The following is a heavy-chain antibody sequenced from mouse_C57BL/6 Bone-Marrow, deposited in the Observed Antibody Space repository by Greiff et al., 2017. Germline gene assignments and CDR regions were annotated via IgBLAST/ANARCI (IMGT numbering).Heavy chain of an antibody. CDR2: INPSTGGT. CDR1: GYSFTGYY. D-gene: IGHD2-5*01. CDR3: ASPAYYSNFDY. Sequence: VQLQQSGPELVKPGASVKISCKASGYSFTGYYMTWVQQSPEKSLEWIGEINPSTGGTTYTQKFKAKATLTVDKSSSTAYMQLKSLTSEDSAVYYCASPAYYSNFDYWGQGTTLTVSS. J-gene: IGHJ2*01. V-gene: IGHV1-42*01.